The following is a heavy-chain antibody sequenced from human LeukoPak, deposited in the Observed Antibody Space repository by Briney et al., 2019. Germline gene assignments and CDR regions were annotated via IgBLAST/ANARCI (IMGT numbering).Heavy chain of an antibody. CDR2: IIPIFGTA. J-gene: IGHJ4*02. CDR1: GGTFSSYA. Sequence: AASVKVSCKASGGTFSSYAISWVRQAPGQGLEWMGGIIPIFGTANYAQKFQGRVTITTDESTSTAYMELSSLRSEDTAVYYCATLSRDGYWYYFDYWGQGTLVTVSS. D-gene: IGHD5-24*01. CDR3: ATLSRDGYWYYFDY. V-gene: IGHV1-69*05.